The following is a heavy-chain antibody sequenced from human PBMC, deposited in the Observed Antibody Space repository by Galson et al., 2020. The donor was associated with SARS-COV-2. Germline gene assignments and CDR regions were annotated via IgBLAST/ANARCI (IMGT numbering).Heavy chain of an antibody. D-gene: IGHD6-19*01. CDR2: IDWDGDK. CDR1: GFPLTTSGMC. Sequence: ESGPTLVKPTQTLTLTCTFSGFPLTTSGMCVNWIRQPPGKALEWLARIDWDGDKYYSTSLKTRLTISKDTSKNQVVLTMTDMDPVDTATYYGARIDRSGCRGNYWGQGTPVTVSS. V-gene: IGHV2-70*11. J-gene: IGHJ4*02. CDR3: ARIDRSGCRGNY.